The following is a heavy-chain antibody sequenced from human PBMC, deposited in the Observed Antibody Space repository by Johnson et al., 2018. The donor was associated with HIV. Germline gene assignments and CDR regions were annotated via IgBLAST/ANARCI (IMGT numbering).Heavy chain of an antibody. CDR2: ISSSGNTI. D-gene: IGHD3-10*01. CDR3: VRDDGISGDAFDM. V-gene: IGHV3-11*04. J-gene: IGHJ3*02. CDR1: GLTFSDYY. Sequence: VQLVESGGGLVKPGGSLRLSCAASGLTFSDYYMSWIRQAPGKGLEWVSYISSSGNTIYYADSVKGRFTISRDNAKNSVDLQMNSLRVDDTAVYYCVRDDGISGDAFDMWGQGTMVTVSS.